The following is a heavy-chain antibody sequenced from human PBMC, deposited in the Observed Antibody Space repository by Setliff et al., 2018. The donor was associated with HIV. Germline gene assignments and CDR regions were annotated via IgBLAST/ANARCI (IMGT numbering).Heavy chain of an antibody. J-gene: IGHJ5*02. CDR3: ARDNGGNSGYNWFDP. CDR1: GFTFSDYY. CDR2: ISSSSSRYT. Sequence: PGGSLRLSCAASGFTFSDYYMSWIRQAPGKGLEWVSSISSSSSRYTNYADSVKGRFTISRDNAKNSLYLQMNSLRAEDTAVYYCARDNGGNSGYNWFDPWGQGTLVTVSS. V-gene: IGHV3-11*06. D-gene: IGHD2-21*02.